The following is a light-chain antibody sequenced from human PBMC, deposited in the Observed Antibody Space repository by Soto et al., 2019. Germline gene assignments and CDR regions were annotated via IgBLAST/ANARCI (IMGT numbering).Light chain of an antibody. V-gene: IGKV3D-15*01. CDR3: QQYNNWHPLT. Sequence: ELVLTQSPGTLSLSPGERATLSCRASQSLSSRNLAWYQQKPGQAPRPLIYDASTRATGIPARFSGSGSGTEFTLTISSLQSKDFAVYYCQQYNNWHPLTFGGGTKVDIK. J-gene: IGKJ4*01. CDR1: QSLSSRN. CDR2: DAS.